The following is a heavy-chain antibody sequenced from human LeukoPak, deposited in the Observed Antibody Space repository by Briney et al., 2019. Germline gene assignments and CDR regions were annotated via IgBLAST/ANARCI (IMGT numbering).Heavy chain of an antibody. J-gene: IGHJ4*02. CDR1: GFTFTKNA. V-gene: IGHV3-23*01. CDR2: SGTSGGA. CDR3: ATETRNPHNYYYFDS. D-gene: IGHD5-24*01. Sequence: GGPLRLSCAASGFTFTKNAMGWVCHTPGKGLEWVSTSGTSGGAYYADSVKGRFTISRDESKNTLYLEKNSLRGEDTAVYYCATETRNPHNYYYFDSWGQGTLVTVSS.